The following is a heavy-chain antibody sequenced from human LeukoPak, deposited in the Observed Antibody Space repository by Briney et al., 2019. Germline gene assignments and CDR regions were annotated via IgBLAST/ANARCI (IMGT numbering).Heavy chain of an antibody. CDR2: ISGSGGST. CDR1: GFTFSYYA. CDR3: AKVSYSSYY. J-gene: IGHJ4*02. Sequence: GGSLRLSCATSGFTFSYYAMHWVRQAPGKGLEWVSAISGSGGSTYYADSVKGRFTISRDNSKNTLYLQMNSLRAEDTAVYYCAKVSYSSYYWGQGTLVTVSS. V-gene: IGHV3-23*01. D-gene: IGHD6-19*01.